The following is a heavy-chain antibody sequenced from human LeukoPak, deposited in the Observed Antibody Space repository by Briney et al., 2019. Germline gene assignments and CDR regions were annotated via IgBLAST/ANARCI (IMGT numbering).Heavy chain of an antibody. Sequence: PGGSLRLSCAASGFTFSSYSMNWVRQAPGKGLEWVSSISSSSSYIYYADSVKGRFTISRDNAKNSLYLQMNSLRAEDTAVYYCARDPPLGRADSSGYYYGYYYYYGMDVWGQGTTVTVSS. D-gene: IGHD3-22*01. V-gene: IGHV3-21*01. CDR2: ISSSSSYI. CDR3: ARDPPLGRADSSGYYYGYYYYYGMDV. J-gene: IGHJ6*02. CDR1: GFTFSSYS.